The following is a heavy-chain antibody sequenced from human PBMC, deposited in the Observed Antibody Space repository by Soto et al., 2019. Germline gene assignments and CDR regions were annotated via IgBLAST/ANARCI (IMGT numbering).Heavy chain of an antibody. CDR2: IWYDGSNK. Sequence: GGSLRLSCAASGFTFSSYGMHWVRQAPGKGLEWVAVIWYDGSNKYYADSVKGRFTISRDNSKNTLYLQMNSLRAEDTAVYYCARGKESSSWYSYYYYGMDVWGQGTTVTVSS. CDR1: GFTFSSYG. V-gene: IGHV3-33*01. J-gene: IGHJ6*02. CDR3: ARGKESSSWYSYYYYGMDV. D-gene: IGHD6-13*01.